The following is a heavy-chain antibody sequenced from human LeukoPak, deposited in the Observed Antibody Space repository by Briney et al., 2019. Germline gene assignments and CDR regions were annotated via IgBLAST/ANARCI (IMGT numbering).Heavy chain of an antibody. CDR2: ISTSSSYI. Sequence: GGSLRLSCAASGFTFSSYSMSWVRQAPGKGLEWVSSISTSSSYIYYADSMKGRFTISRDNAKNSLYLQMNSLRAEDTAVYYCAKRELLPYYWGQGTLVTVSS. V-gene: IGHV3-21*04. D-gene: IGHD1-26*01. CDR1: GFTFSSYS. J-gene: IGHJ4*02. CDR3: AKRELLPYY.